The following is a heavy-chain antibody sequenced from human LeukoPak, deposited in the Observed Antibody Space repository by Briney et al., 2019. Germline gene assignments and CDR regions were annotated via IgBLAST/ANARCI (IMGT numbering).Heavy chain of an antibody. CDR3: ARVPMSGYDYMP. V-gene: IGHV4-30-2*01. CDR1: GGSISSGGYY. J-gene: IGHJ5*02. D-gene: IGHD5-12*01. CDR2: IYHSGST. Sequence: SETLSLTCTVSGGSISSGGYYWSWIRQPPGKGLEWIGYIYHSGSTYYNPSLKSRVTISVDRSKNQFSLKLSSVIAADTAVYYCARVPMSGYDYMPWGQGTLVTVSS.